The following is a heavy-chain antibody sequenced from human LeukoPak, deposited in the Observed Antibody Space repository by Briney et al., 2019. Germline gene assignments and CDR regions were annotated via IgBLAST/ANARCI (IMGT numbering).Heavy chain of an antibody. V-gene: IGHV3-15*01. Sequence: PGRSLRLSCAASGFTFSSYGMHWVRQAPGKGLEWVGRIKSKTDGGTTDYAAPVKGRFTISRDDSKNTLYLQMNSLKTEDTAVYYCTTDPPLYCGGDCYLIDYWGQGTLVTVSS. CDR1: GFTFSSYG. CDR2: IKSKTDGGTT. CDR3: TTDPPLYCGGDCYLIDY. D-gene: IGHD2-21*02. J-gene: IGHJ4*02.